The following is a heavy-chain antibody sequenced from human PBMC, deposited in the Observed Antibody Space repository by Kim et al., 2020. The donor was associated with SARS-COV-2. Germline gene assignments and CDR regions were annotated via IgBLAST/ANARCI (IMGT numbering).Heavy chain of an antibody. CDR1: GFTFSSYG. D-gene: IGHD5-12*01. J-gene: IGHJ6*02. Sequence: GGSLRLSCAASGFTFSSYGMHWVRQAPGKGLEWVAVISYDGSNKYYADSVKGRFTISRDNSKNTLYLQMNSLRAEDTAVYYCARDLAATIPKRPYYYYGMDVWGQGTTVTVSS. V-gene: IGHV3-33*05. CDR2: ISYDGSNK. CDR3: ARDLAATIPKRPYYYYGMDV.